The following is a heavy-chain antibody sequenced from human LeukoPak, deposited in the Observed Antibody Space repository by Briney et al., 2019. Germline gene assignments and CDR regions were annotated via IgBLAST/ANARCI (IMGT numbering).Heavy chain of an antibody. CDR3: ARDRGRTMLVDH. D-gene: IGHD1-7*01. CDR2: INPSSGSP. J-gene: IGHJ5*02. Sequence: ASVKVSCKASGYTFTSSYMHWVRQAPGQGLERMGMINPSSGSPRYAKTVQGRVTMTRDTSTSTVYMEMSSLRSEDTAVYYCARDRGRTMLVDHWGQGTLVTVSS. CDR1: GYTFTSSY. V-gene: IGHV1-46*01.